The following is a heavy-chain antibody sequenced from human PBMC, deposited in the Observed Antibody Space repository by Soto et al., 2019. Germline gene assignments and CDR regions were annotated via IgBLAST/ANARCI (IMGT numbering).Heavy chain of an antibody. D-gene: IGHD3-10*01. V-gene: IGHV4-4*02. Sequence: PSETLSLTCAVSGGSISSSNWWSWVRQPPGKGLEWIGEIYHSGSTNYNPSLKSRVTISVDKSKNQFSLKLSSVTAADTAVYYCARFGFGELLNYYYGMDVWGQGTTVTVSS. CDR1: GGSISSSNW. CDR3: ARFGFGELLNYYYGMDV. CDR2: IYHSGST. J-gene: IGHJ6*02.